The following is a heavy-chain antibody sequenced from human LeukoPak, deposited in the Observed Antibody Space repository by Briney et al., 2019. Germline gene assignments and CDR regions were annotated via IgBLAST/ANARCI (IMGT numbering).Heavy chain of an antibody. CDR3: ARDGRITIFGVVSASDDAFDI. CDR1: GYTFTSYY. Sequence: GASVKVSCKASGYTFTSYYMHWVRQAPGQGLEWMGIINPSGGSTSYAQKFQGRVTMTRDTSTSTAYMELSSLRSEDTAVYYCARDGRITIFGVVSASDDAFDIWGQGTMVTVSS. V-gene: IGHV1-46*01. J-gene: IGHJ3*02. D-gene: IGHD3-3*01. CDR2: INPSGGST.